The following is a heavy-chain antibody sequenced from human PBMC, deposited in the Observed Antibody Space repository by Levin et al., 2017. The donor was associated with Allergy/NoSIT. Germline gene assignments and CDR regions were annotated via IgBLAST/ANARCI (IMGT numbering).Heavy chain of an antibody. V-gene: IGHV4-4*02. Sequence: SETLSLTCAVSGGSISSSNWWSWVRQPPGKGLEWIGEIYHSGSTNYNPSLKSRVTISVDKSKNQFSLKLSSVTAADTAVYYCARDRWGSGSYGVGNDNWFDPWGQGTLVTVSS. CDR3: ARDRWGSGSYGVGNDNWFDP. J-gene: IGHJ5*02. CDR1: GGSISSSNW. D-gene: IGHD3-10*01. CDR2: IYHSGST.